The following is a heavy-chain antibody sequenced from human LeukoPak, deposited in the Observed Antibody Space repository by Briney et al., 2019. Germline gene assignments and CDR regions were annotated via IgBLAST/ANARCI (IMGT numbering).Heavy chain of an antibody. CDR3: AKDMTYGSGSSLDY. Sequence: GRSLRLSCAASGFTFSSYGMHWVRQAPGKGLEWVAVISYDGSNKYYADSVKGRFTISRDNSKNTLYLQMNSLRAEDTAVCYCAKDMTYGSGSSLDYWGQGTLVTVSS. V-gene: IGHV3-30*18. D-gene: IGHD3-10*01. CDR2: ISYDGSNK. CDR1: GFTFSSYG. J-gene: IGHJ4*02.